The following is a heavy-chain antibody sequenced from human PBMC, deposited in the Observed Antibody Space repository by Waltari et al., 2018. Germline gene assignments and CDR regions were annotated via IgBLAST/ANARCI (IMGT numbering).Heavy chain of an antibody. D-gene: IGHD1-20*01. Sequence: EVQLLESGGGLVQPGGSLRLSCGVSGVTFNSNAINWVRRSPGTGLQWVAAITISDDTYHADSVKGRFTISRDTSKDTVYLQMNSLRAEDTAVYYCAKPFYNWDDPLESWGPGTLVTVSS. V-gene: IGHV3-23*01. J-gene: IGHJ5*02. CDR2: ITISDDT. CDR3: AKPFYNWDDPLES. CDR1: GVTFNSNA.